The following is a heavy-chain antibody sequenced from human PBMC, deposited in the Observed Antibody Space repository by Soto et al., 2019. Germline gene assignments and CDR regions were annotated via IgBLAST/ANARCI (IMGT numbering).Heavy chain of an antibody. J-gene: IGHJ6*02. CDR3: ASGKWVPSRLEPQTRGMDV. V-gene: IGHV1-69*13. Sequence: GASVKVSCKASGYTFTSYAIGWVRQAPGQGLEWMGGIIPIFGTANYAQKFQGRVTITADESTSTAYMELSSLRSEDTAVYYCASGKWVPSRLEPQTRGMDVWGQGTTVTVSS. CDR2: IIPIFGTA. CDR1: GYTFTSYA. D-gene: IGHD1-1*01.